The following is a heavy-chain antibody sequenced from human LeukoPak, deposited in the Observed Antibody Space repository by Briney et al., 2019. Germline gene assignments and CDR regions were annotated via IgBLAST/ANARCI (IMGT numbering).Heavy chain of an antibody. J-gene: IGHJ4*02. CDR2: INWNGGST. CDR3: ARVGYSSGHYYFDY. V-gene: IGHV3-20*04. D-gene: IGHD6-19*01. Sequence: GGSLRLACAASGFTFDDYGMSWVRQAPGKGLEWVSGINWNGGSTGYADSVKGRFTISRDNAKNSLYLQMNSLRAEDTALYYCARVGYSSGHYYFDYWGQGTLVTVSS. CDR1: GFTFDDYG.